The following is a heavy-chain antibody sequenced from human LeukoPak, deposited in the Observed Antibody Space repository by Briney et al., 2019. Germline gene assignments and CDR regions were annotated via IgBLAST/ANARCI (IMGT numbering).Heavy chain of an antibody. CDR3: ARDNLDYDILTGYSQYYFDY. V-gene: IGHV4-61*02. CDR1: GGSLSSGSYY. D-gene: IGHD3-9*01. J-gene: IGHJ4*02. Sequence: SQTLSLTCTVSGGSLSSGSYYWSWIWRPAGKGLEWIGRIYTSGSTNYNPSLKSRVTISVDTSKNQFSLKLSSVTAADTAVYYCARDNLDYDILTGYSQYYFDYWGQGTLVTVSS. CDR2: IYTSGST.